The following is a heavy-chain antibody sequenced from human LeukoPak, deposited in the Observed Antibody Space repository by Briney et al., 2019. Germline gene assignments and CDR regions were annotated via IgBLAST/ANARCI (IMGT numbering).Heavy chain of an antibody. J-gene: IGHJ6*03. D-gene: IGHD3-22*01. V-gene: IGHV3-23*01. CDR1: GFTFISYA. CDR3: AKDEYYYDSSGYSDYYYYYMDV. CDR2: ISGSGGST. Sequence: GGSLRLSCAASGFTFISYAMSWVRQAPGKGLEWVSAISGSGGSTYYADSVKGRFTISRDNSKNTLYLQMNSLRAEDTAVYYCAKDEYYYDSSGYSDYYYYYMDVWGKGTTVTVSS.